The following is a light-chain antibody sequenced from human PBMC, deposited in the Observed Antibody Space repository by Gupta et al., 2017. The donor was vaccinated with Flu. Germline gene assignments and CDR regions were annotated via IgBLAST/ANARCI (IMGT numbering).Light chain of an antibody. CDR2: DTF. V-gene: IGKV3D-11*01. Sequence: EFVLTQSPATLSLSPGERAALSCRASQVVSAYLAWYQQKPGQAPRLLIYDTFNRATGIPDRFSGSGSGTYFTLTISSLEPEDFAVYYCQQRYNWQWTFGQGTKVEIK. J-gene: IGKJ1*01. CDR3: QQRYNWQWT. CDR1: QVVSAY.